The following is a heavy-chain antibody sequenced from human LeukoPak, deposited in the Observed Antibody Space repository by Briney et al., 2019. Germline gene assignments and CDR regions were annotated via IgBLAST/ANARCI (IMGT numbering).Heavy chain of an antibody. CDR1: GFTFDDYA. Sequence: GRSLRLSCAASGFTFDDYAIHWVRQAPGKGLEWVSSISWNSGSIGYADSVKGRFTISRDNAKNSLYLQMNNLRPEDTALYYCAKASGYSFGHFDYWGQGTLVTVSS. V-gene: IGHV3-9*01. CDR2: ISWNSGSI. J-gene: IGHJ4*02. CDR3: AKASGYSFGHFDY. D-gene: IGHD5-18*01.